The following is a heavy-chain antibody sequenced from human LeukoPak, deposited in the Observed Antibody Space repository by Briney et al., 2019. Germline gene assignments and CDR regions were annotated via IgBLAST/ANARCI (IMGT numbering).Heavy chain of an antibody. CDR3: ARDLGVTVRPFSLFY. D-gene: IGHD6-6*01. CDR1: GYTFTSYY. V-gene: IGHV1-46*01. CDR2: INPSGGST. Sequence: ASVKVSCKASGYTFTSYYMHWVRQAPGQGLEWMGIINPSGGSTSYAQKFQGRVTMTSDTSVSTAYMEFSRLRSDDTAMYYCARDLGVTVRPFSLFYWGQGTLVTVSS. J-gene: IGHJ4*02.